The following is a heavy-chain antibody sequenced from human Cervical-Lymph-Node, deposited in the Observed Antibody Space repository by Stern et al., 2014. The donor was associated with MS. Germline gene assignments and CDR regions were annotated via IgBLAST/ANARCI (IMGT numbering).Heavy chain of an antibody. CDR1: GYSFTSYW. CDR2: IYPGDSEP. CDR3: AKYYYDSSGYYYGDAFDI. J-gene: IGHJ3*02. V-gene: IGHV5-51*01. D-gene: IGHD3-22*01. Sequence: EQLVQSGAEVKKPGESLKISCKGSGYSFTSYWIGWGRQMPGKGLEWMGSIYPGDSEPRYSPSFQSPGTLSADKSISTAYLQWSSLKASDTAMYYCAKYYYDSSGYYYGDAFDIWGQGTMVTVSS.